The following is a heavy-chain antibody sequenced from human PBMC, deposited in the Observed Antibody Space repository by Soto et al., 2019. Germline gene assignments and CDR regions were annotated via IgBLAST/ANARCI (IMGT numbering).Heavy chain of an antibody. CDR3: ARDQFGGGTTGTTDNYYYYGMDV. Sequence: ASVKVSCKASGYTFTGYYMHWVRQAPGQGLEWMGWINPNSGGTNYAQKFQGWVTMTRDTSISTAYMELSRLRSDDTAVYYCARDQFGGGTTGTTDNYYYYGMDVWGQGTTVTVSS. J-gene: IGHJ6*02. CDR2: INPNSGGT. V-gene: IGHV1-2*04. D-gene: IGHD1-1*01. CDR1: GYTFTGYY.